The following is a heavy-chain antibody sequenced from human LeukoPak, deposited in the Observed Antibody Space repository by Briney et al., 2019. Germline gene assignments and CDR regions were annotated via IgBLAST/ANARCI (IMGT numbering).Heavy chain of an antibody. D-gene: IGHD6-19*01. CDR2: FKKRGYDT. J-gene: IGHJ4*02. Sequence: GGSLRLPCVVSGFDLSAYAMSWVRQAPGKGLEWVSGFKKRGYDTDYADSVKGRFTISRDNSQNTVYLQMTSLRSEDTAMYFCAKVYQSGWSYFDYWGQGALVTVSS. CDR1: GFDLSAYA. CDR3: AKVYQSGWSYFDY. V-gene: IGHV3-23*01.